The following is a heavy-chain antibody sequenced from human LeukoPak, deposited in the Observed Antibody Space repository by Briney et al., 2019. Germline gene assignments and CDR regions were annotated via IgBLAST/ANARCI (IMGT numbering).Heavy chain of an antibody. CDR3: ASFRYYDSSGYYRGYFDY. J-gene: IGHJ4*02. D-gene: IGHD3-22*01. V-gene: IGHV4-59*01. CDR1: GGSIRSYY. CDR2: IYYSGST. Sequence: SETLSLNCTVSGGSIRSYYWSWIRQPPGKGLELIGYIYYSGSTNYNPSLKSRVTISVDTSKNQFSLKLSSVTAADTAVYYCASFRYYDSSGYYRGYFDYWGLGTLVTVSS.